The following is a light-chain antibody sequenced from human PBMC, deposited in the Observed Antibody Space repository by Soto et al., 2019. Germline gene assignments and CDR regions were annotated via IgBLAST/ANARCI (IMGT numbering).Light chain of an antibody. V-gene: IGKV1-5*01. CDR3: KQYNSYSYT. CDR2: DAS. Sequence: DIQMTQSPSTLSASVGDRVTITCRASQTIRSWLAWYQQKPGKAPKLLIYDASSLESGVPSRFSGSGSGTEFTLTIRSLQPDDFATYYCKQYNSYSYTFGQGTKVDI. CDR1: QTIRSW. J-gene: IGKJ2*01.